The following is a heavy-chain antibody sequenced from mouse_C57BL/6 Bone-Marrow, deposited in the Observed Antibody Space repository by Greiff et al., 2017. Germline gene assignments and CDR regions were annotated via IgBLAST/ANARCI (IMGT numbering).Heavy chain of an antibody. Sequence: EVKVVESGGGLVKPGGSLKLSCAASGFTFSSYAMSWVRQTPEKRLEWVATISDGGSYTYYPDNVQGRFTISRDNAKNNLYLQMSHLKSEDTAMYYCAKLFAYWGQGTLVTVSA. CDR3: AKLFAY. J-gene: IGHJ3*01. CDR2: ISDGGSYT. V-gene: IGHV5-4*03. CDR1: GFTFSSYA.